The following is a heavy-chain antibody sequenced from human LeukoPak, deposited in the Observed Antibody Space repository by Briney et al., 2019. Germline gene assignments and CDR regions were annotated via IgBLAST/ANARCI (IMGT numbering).Heavy chain of an antibody. V-gene: IGHV3-11*04. CDR2: ISSSGSTI. J-gene: IGHJ4*02. CDR1: GFTFSDYY. CDR3: ARGPYCSSTSCYSQVV. D-gene: IGHD2-2*02. Sequence: PGGSLRLSCAASGFTFSDYYMSWIRQAPGKGLEWVSYISSSGSTIYYADSVKGRFTISRDNAKNSLYLQMNNLRAEDTAVYYCARGPYCSSTSCYSQVVWGQGTLVTVSS.